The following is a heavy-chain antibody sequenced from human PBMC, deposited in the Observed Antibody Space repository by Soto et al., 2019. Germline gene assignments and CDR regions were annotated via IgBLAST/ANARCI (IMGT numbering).Heavy chain of an antibody. CDR2: ISYDGSNK. J-gene: IGHJ4*02. CDR3: ARDGGGLRPHFDY. D-gene: IGHD3-16*01. V-gene: IGHV3-30-3*01. Sequence: QVQLVESGGGVVQPGRSLRLSCAASGFTFSNYPMHWVRQAPGKGLEGVAIISYDGSNKHYADSVKGRFTISRDKSKNTLILQMNSLRPEDTGLYCCARDGGGLRPHFDYWGQGTLVTVSS. CDR1: GFTFSNYP.